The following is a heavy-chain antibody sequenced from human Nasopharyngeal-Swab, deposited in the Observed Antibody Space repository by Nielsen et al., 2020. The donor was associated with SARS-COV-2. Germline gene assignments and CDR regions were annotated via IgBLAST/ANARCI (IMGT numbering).Heavy chain of an antibody. CDR3: ARDQTVGAYDY. CDR1: GGSVSSGSYY. Sequence: SETLSLTCTVSGGSVSSGSYYWSWIRQPPGKGLEWIGYIYYSGSTYYNPSLKSRVTISVDMSKNQFSLKLSSVTAADTAVYYCARDQTVGAYDYWGQGTLVTVSS. D-gene: IGHD1-26*01. J-gene: IGHJ4*02. V-gene: IGHV4-61*01. CDR2: IYYSGST.